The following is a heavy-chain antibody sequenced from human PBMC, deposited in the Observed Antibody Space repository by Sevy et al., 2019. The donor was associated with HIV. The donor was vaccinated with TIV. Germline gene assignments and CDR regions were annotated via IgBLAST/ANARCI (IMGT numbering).Heavy chain of an antibody. CDR3: ARDGGCTSTSCLLYFDY. D-gene: IGHD2-2*01. CDR2: ISSSSTYI. J-gene: IGHJ4*02. CDR1: GFTFNNYY. V-gene: IGHV3-21*01. Sequence: GGSLRLSCAASGFTFNNYYMNWVRQAPGKGLEWVSSISSSSTYIYYADSVKGRFTISSDNAKNSLSLQMNSLSAEDTAVYYCARDGGCTSTSCLLYFDYWGQGTLVTVSS.